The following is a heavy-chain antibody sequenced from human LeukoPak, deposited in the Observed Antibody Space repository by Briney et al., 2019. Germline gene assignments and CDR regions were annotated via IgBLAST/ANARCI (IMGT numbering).Heavy chain of an antibody. CDR2: IRSKANSYAT. J-gene: IGHJ4*02. CDR3: TSLAYSSSSGLDY. D-gene: IGHD6-6*01. V-gene: IGHV3-73*01. Sequence: GGSLRLSCAASGFTFSGSAMHWVRQASGKGLEWVGRIRSKANSYATAYAASVKGRFTISRDDSKNTAYLQMNSLKTEDTAVYYCTSLAYSSSSGLDYWGQGTLVTVSS. CDR1: GFTFSGSA.